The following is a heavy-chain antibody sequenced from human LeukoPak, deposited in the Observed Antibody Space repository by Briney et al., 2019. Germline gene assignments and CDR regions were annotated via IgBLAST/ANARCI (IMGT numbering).Heavy chain of an antibody. J-gene: IGHJ5*02. V-gene: IGHV4-4*07. Sequence: PSETLSLTCSVSGGSISSYYWSWIRQPAGKGLEWIGRIFTTGSTNYNPSLKSRVTISVDKSKNLCSLKLSSVTAADTAVYYCPREKGASYGAGSGWFDPWGQGTLVTVSS. D-gene: IGHD3-10*01. CDR3: PREKGASYGAGSGWFDP. CDR2: IFTTGST. CDR1: GGSISSYY.